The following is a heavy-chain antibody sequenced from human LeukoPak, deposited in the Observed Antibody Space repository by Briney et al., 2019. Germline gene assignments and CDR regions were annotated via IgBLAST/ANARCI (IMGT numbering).Heavy chain of an antibody. D-gene: IGHD1-7*01. CDR1: GFTFSSYW. Sequence: GGSLRLSCAASGFTFSSYWMSWVRQAPGKGLEWVANIKQDGSEKYYVDSVKGRFTISRDNAKSSLYLQLNSLRAEDTAVYYCARVAGTTCFDPWGQGTLVTVSS. V-gene: IGHV3-7*01. CDR2: IKQDGSEK. CDR3: ARVAGTTCFDP. J-gene: IGHJ5*02.